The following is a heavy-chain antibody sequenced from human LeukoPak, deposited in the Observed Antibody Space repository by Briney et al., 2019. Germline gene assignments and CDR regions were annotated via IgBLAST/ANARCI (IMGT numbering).Heavy chain of an antibody. V-gene: IGHV3-15*01. D-gene: IGHD2-15*01. CDR2: IKTKTNGGTT. J-gene: IGHJ4*02. CDR1: GFTFSSYA. CDR3: TTDLYGGNEFDY. Sequence: PGGSLRLSCVASGFTFSSYAMSWVRQAPGKGLEWVGRIKTKTNGGTTDYAAPVKGRFTISRDDSKNTLYLQVNSLKIEDTAVYYCTTDLYGGNEFDYWGQGTLVTVSS.